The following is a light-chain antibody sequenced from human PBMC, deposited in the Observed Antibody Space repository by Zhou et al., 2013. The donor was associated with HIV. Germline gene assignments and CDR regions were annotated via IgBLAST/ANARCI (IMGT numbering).Light chain of an antibody. V-gene: IGKV3-20*01. CDR1: QSVSSF. CDR2: AAT. Sequence: DIVLTQSPATLSLSPGERATLSCRASQSVSSFLAWFQQKPGQPPRLLIYAATTRATGIPDRFSGRGSGTDFTLTISRLEPEDFAVYYCQQYGGSFTFGGGTKVEI. J-gene: IGKJ4*01. CDR3: QQYGGSFT.